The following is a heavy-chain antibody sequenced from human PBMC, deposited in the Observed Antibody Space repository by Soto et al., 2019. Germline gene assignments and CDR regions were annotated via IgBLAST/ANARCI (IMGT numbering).Heavy chain of an antibody. D-gene: IGHD3-3*01. CDR1: GFTFSNAW. Sequence: GGSLRLSCAASGFTFSNAWMSWVRQAPGKGLEWVGRIKSKTDGGTTDYAAPVKGRFTISRDDSKNTLYLQMNSLKTEDTAVYYCTTEPTDFWTFDYWGQGTLVTVSS. J-gene: IGHJ4*02. V-gene: IGHV3-15*01. CDR2: IKSKTDGGTT. CDR3: TTEPTDFWTFDY.